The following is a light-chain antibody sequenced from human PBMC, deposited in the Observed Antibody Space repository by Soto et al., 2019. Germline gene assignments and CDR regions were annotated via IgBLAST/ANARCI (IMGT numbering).Light chain of an antibody. CDR1: SSDVGHYNY. Sequence: QSALTQPRSVSGSPGQSVTISYTGTSSDVGHYNYVSWYQQHPGKAPKLIIYDVSARPSGVPDRFSGSKSGNTASLTISGLQAEDEADYYCCSYAGSYTYVFGGGTKLTVL. V-gene: IGLV2-11*01. CDR3: CSYAGSYTYV. CDR2: DVS. J-gene: IGLJ3*02.